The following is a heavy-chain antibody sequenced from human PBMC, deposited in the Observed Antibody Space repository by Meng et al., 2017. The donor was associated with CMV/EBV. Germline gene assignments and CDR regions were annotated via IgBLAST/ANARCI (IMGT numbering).Heavy chain of an antibody. CDR1: GGTISSRSYY. V-gene: IGHV4-39*07. CDR3: ARDPGSMIVVVMGDWYFDL. J-gene: IGHJ2*01. CDR2: SYYSGST. D-gene: IGHD3-22*01. Sequence: RQRQGTGPGMGKPSETRCRTGTVAGGTISSRSYYWGGIRQPPGKGLEWIGRSYYSGSTYYNPSLKSRVTISVDTSRNQFSLKLSSVTAADTAVYYCARDPGSMIVVVMGDWYFDLWGRGTLVTVSS.